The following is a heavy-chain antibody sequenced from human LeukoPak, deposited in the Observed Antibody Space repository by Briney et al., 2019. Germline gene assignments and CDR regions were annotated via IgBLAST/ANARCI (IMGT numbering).Heavy chain of an antibody. CDR3: ARGDLGATDYYGMDV. J-gene: IGHJ6*02. CDR2: MSPNSGNT. Sequence: ASVKVSCKASGYTFTSYDINWVRQATGQGLEWMGWMSPNSGNTGYAQKFQGRVTMTRNTSISTAYMELSSLRSEDTAVYYCARGDLGATDYYGMDVWGQGTTVTVSS. D-gene: IGHD1-26*01. CDR1: GYTFTSYD. V-gene: IGHV1-8*01.